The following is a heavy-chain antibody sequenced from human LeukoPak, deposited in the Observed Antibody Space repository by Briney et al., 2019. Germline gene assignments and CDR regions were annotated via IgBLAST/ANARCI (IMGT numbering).Heavy chain of an antibody. V-gene: IGHV3-53*01. J-gene: IGHJ3*02. Sequence: PGGSLRLSCTVSGFTVSSNSMSWVRQAPGKGLEWVSFIYSDNTHYSDSVKGRFTISRDNSKNTLYLQMNSLRAEDTAVYYCAKEVRGDAFDIWGQGTMVTVSS. CDR2: IYSDNT. D-gene: IGHD3-16*01. CDR1: GFTVSSNS. CDR3: AKEVRGDAFDI.